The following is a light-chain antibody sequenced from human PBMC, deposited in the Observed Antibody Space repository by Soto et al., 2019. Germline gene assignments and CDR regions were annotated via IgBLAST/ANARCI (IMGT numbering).Light chain of an antibody. Sequence: DIQMTQSASTLSASLGDRVTITCWASQTISTWLAWYQQKTGKAPELLIYDASTLESGVPSRFSGSGSGTEFSLTISSLQPDDFATFYCQQYSSFSRTFGQGTKVDI. V-gene: IGKV1-5*01. J-gene: IGKJ1*01. CDR1: QTISTW. CDR3: QQYSSFSRT. CDR2: DAS.